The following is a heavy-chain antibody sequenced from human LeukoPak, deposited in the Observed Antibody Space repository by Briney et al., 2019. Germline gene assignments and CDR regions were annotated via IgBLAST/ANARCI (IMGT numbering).Heavy chain of an antibody. V-gene: IGHV4-4*02. D-gene: IGHD3-22*01. CDR1: GXSISSSNW. CDR2: IYHSGST. CDR3: AITYYYDSSGRLIDY. J-gene: IGHJ4*02. Sequence: PSETLSLTCAVSGXSISSSNWWSWVRQPPGKGLEWIGEIYHSGSTNYNPSLKSRVTISVDKSKNQFSLKLSSVTAADTAVYYCAITYYYDSSGRLIDYWGQGTLVTVSS.